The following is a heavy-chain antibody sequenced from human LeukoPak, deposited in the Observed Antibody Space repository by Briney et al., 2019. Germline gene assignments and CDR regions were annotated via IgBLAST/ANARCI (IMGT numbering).Heavy chain of an antibody. CDR2: ISYDGSNK. D-gene: IGHD5-18*01. J-gene: IGHJ4*02. CDR3: ARTPAMVIDY. V-gene: IGHV3-30*03. CDR1: GFTFSSYG. Sequence: GGSLRLSCAAFGFTFSSYGMYWVRQAPGKGLEWVAVISYDGSNKYYVDSVKGRFTISRDNSKNTLYLQMNSLRAEDTAVYYCARTPAMVIDYWGQGTLVTVSS.